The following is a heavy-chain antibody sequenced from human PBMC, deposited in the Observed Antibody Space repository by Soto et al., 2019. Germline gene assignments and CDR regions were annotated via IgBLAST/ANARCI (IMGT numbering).Heavy chain of an antibody. J-gene: IGHJ4*02. Sequence: ASVKVSCKASGYTFTGYYMHWVRQAPGQGLEWMGWINPNSGGTNYARKFQGWVTMTRDTSISTAYMELSRLRSDDTAVYYCARSRGPTTVVFDYWGQGTLVTVSS. CDR3: ARSRGPTTVVFDY. CDR2: INPNSGGT. V-gene: IGHV1-2*04. D-gene: IGHD4-17*01. CDR1: GYTFTGYY.